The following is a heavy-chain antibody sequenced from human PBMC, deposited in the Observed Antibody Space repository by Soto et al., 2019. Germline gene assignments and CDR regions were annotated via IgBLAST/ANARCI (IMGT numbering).Heavy chain of an antibody. Sequence: SQTLSLTCDISGDSVSSNSAAWNWIRQTPSRGLEWLGRTYYRSKWYINYAVSVKSRITVNPDTSKNQFSLQLNSVTPEDTAVYYCARGSWDDVTGHYYMDVWGKGPTVTVSS. J-gene: IGHJ6*03. V-gene: IGHV6-1*01. CDR2: TYYRSKWYI. CDR3: ARGSWDDVTGHYYMDV. D-gene: IGHD1-1*01. CDR1: GDSVSSNSAA.